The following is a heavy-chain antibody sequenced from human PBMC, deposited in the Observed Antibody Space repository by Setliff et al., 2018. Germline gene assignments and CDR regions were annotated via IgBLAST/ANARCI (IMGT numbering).Heavy chain of an antibody. CDR3: ARYDSSGYSENYYFDY. V-gene: IGHV4-39*07. CDR1: GGSISTTDYY. CDR2: VYYSGNT. D-gene: IGHD3-22*01. Sequence: PSETLSLTCTVPGGSISTTDYYWGWIRQPPGKGLEWIGCVYYSGNTYYSPSLKSRVTMFVDTSKNQFSLMLYSVTAADTAIYYCARYDSSGYSENYYFDYWGQGTLVTVS. J-gene: IGHJ4*02.